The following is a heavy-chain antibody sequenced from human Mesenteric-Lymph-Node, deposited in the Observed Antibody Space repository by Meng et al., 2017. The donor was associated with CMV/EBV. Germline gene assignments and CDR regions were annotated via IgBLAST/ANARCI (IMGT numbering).Heavy chain of an antibody. CDR2: IRYDGDNK. CDR1: GFTFNSYG. Sequence: GESLKISCAASGFTFNSYGMHWVRQAPGKGLEWVAFIRYDGDNKYFADSVKGRFTISRDNSKHTLHLQMSSLRAEDTAVYYCAKGEYDSPSLLDYWGQGVLVTVSS. CDR3: AKGEYDSPSLLDY. J-gene: IGHJ4*02. V-gene: IGHV3-30*02. D-gene: IGHD6-6*01.